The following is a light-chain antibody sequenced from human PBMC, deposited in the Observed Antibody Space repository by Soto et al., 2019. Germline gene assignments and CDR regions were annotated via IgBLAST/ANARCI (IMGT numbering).Light chain of an antibody. J-gene: IGKJ4*01. Sequence: DIQMIQSPSSLSASVGDRVTITCQASQDIKNYLNWYQQKPGKAPKLLIYDVSNLETGVPSRFSGSGSGTHFYLAISSLQSEDVATYYCQHYDHLPPRTFGGGTRVQIK. CDR1: QDIKNY. CDR3: QHYDHLPPRT. CDR2: DVS. V-gene: IGKV1-33*01.